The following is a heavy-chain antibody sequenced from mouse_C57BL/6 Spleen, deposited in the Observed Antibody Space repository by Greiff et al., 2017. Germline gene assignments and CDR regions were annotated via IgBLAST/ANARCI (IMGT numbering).Heavy chain of an antibody. CDR1: GYTFTDYA. Sequence: QVQLQQSGPELVRPGVSVKISCKGSGYTFTDYAMHWVKQSHAKSLEWIGVISTYYGDASYNQKFKDEATMTVDKSSSTAYMELDRLTSEDSAVYYCARISSNYGYYFDYWGQGTTLTVSS. D-gene: IGHD2-5*01. J-gene: IGHJ2*01. CDR3: ARISSNYGYYFDY. V-gene: IGHV1-67*01. CDR2: ISTYYGDA.